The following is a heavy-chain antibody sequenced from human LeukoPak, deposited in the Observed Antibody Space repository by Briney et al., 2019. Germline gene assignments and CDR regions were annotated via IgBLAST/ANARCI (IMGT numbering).Heavy chain of an antibody. Sequence: PGGSLRLSCAASGFTFSSYSMNWVRQAPGKGLEWVSYISSSSSTIYYADSVKGRFTISRDNAKNSLCLQMNSLRAEDTAVYYCARDVPNIVVVPAAKTYYYYYMDVWGKGTTVTVSS. CDR2: ISSSSSTI. V-gene: IGHV3-48*01. D-gene: IGHD2-2*01. CDR1: GFTFSSYS. CDR3: ARDVPNIVVVPAAKTYYYYYMDV. J-gene: IGHJ6*03.